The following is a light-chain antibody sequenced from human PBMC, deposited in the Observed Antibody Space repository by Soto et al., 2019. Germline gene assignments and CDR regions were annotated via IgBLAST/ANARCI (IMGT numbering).Light chain of an antibody. CDR2: KAS. CDR1: QSISSW. Sequence: IQMTHSPSTLSASLGDIVTITVRASQSISSWLAWYQQKPGKAPRLLIYKASTLKSGVPSRFSGSGSGTEFTLTINNLQSEDFAVYYCQQYRNWPRTFGQGTKVDIK. V-gene: IGKV1-5*03. J-gene: IGKJ1*01. CDR3: QQYRNWPRT.